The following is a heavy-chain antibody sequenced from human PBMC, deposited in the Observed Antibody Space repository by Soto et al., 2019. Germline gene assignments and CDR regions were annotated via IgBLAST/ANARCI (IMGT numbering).Heavy chain of an antibody. CDR3: ARGRYYDFWSGYYAPLTDFDY. V-gene: IGHV4-59*12. Sequence: PSETLSLTCTVSGGSISSYYWSWIRQPPGKGLEWIGYIYYSGGTNYNPSLKSRVTISVDTSKNQFSLKLSSVTAADTAVYYCARGRYYDFWSGYYAPLTDFDYWGQGTLVTVSS. CDR1: GGSISSYY. D-gene: IGHD3-3*01. J-gene: IGHJ4*02. CDR2: IYYSGGT.